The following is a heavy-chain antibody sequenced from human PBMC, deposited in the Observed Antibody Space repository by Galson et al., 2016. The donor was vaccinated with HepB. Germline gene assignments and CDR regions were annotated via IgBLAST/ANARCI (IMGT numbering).Heavy chain of an antibody. Sequence: PALVKPTQTLTLTCTFSEFSLSSSGVGVGWIRQSPGKALEWLALIYWNDDKRHSPSLKSRPTITKDTSKNQVVLTLTNMDPVDTATYYCAHRRTSADYGSGKDHYFDYWGQGTLVTVSS. CDR2: IYWNDDK. J-gene: IGHJ4*02. CDR3: AHRRTSADYGSGKDHYFDY. CDR1: EFSLSSSGVG. V-gene: IGHV2-5*01. D-gene: IGHD3-10*01.